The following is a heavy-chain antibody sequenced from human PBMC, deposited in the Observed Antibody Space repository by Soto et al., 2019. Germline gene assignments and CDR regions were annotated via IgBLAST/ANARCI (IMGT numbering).Heavy chain of an antibody. D-gene: IGHD3-22*01. CDR3: ATGIYYYDSSGYYPPLDY. CDR1: GYTLTELS. V-gene: IGHV1-24*01. Sequence: ASVKVSCKVSGYTLTELSMHWVRQAPGKGLEWMGGFDPEDGETIYAQKFQGRVTMTEDTSTDTAYMELSSLRSEDTAVYYCATGIYYYDSSGYYPPLDYWGQGTLVTV. J-gene: IGHJ4*02. CDR2: FDPEDGET.